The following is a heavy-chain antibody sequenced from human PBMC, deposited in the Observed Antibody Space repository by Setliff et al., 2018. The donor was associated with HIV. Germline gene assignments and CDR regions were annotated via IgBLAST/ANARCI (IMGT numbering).Heavy chain of an antibody. J-gene: IGHJ4*02. D-gene: IGHD3-22*01. CDR3: ASLPPLYDSSGYYFDY. Sequence: PSETLSLTCTVSGGSISSSSYYGGWIRQPPGKGLEWLGTIYFTGSAYYNPSLKSRVTISVDTSKNQFSLKLSSVTAADTAVYYCASLPPLYDSSGYYFDYWGQGTLVTVSS. CDR2: IYFTGSA. V-gene: IGHV4-39*01. CDR1: GGSISSSSYY.